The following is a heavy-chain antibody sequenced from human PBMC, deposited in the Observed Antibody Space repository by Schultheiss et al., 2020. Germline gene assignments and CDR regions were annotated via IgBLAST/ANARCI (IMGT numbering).Heavy chain of an antibody. D-gene: IGHD6-19*01. CDR2: INHSGST. J-gene: IGHJ4*02. V-gene: IGHV4-34*01. CDR1: GGSFSGYY. Sequence: SETLSLTCAVYGGSFSGYYWSWVRQPPVKGLEWIGEINHSGSTNYNPSLKSRVTISVDTSKNQFSLKLSSVTAADTAVYYCARVGEQWLAPADYWGQGTLVTVSS. CDR3: ARVGEQWLAPADY.